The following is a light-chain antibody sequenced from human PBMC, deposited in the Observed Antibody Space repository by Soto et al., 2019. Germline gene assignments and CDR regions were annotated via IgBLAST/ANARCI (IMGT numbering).Light chain of an antibody. CDR1: QGISSW. V-gene: IGKV1-5*03. J-gene: IGKJ1*01. CDR3: QQYNSYSWT. CDR2: KAS. Sequence: DIQMTQSPSSASASVGDRVTVTCRASQGISSWLAWYQQKPGKAPKLLIYKASSLESGVPSRFSGSGSGTEFTLTISSLQPDDFATYYCQQYNSYSWTFGQGTKVDIK.